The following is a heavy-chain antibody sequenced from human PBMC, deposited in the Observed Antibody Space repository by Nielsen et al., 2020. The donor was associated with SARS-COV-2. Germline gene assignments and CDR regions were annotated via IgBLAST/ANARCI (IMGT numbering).Heavy chain of an antibody. CDR3: AKGYSGYDGYVDY. CDR1: GFTFDDYA. CDR2: ISWNSGSI. J-gene: IGHJ4*02. Sequence: GGSLRLSCAASGFTFDDYAMHWVRQAPGKGLEWVSGISWNSGSIGYADSVKGRFTISRDNAKNSLYLQMNSLRAEDTALYYCAKGYSGYDGYVDYWGQGTLVTVSS. V-gene: IGHV3-9*01. D-gene: IGHD5-12*01.